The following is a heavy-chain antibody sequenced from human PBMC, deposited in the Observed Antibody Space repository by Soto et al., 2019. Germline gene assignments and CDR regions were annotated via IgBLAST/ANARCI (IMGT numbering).Heavy chain of an antibody. CDR1: GFTLSSYD. J-gene: IGHJ3*02. CDR2: IRGSGGAT. CDR3: ANDRGDNAGYPAFDI. V-gene: IGHV3-23*01. D-gene: IGHD3-9*01. Sequence: EVQLLEAGGGLVQPGGSLRLSCAASGFTLSSYDMGWVRQAPGRGLEWISLIRGSGGATFHADSVEGGHTISRDMSKNTLYLQMNSQRGEDSAVYYCANDRGDNAGYPAFDIGGQGTMVTVSS.